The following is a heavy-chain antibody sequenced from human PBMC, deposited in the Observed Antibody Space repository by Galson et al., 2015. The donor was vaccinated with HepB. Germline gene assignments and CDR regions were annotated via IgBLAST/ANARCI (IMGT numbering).Heavy chain of an antibody. CDR3: AKDTRAENWFGYYFDY. CDR1: GFTFSSYA. CDR2: ISGSGGST. D-gene: IGHD3-10*01. J-gene: IGHJ4*02. Sequence: SLRLSCAASGFTFSSYAMSWVRQAPGKGLEWVSAISGSGGSTYYADSVKGRFTISRDNSKNTLYLQMNSLRAEDTAVYYCAKDTRAENWFGYYFDYWGQGTLATVSS. V-gene: IGHV3-23*01.